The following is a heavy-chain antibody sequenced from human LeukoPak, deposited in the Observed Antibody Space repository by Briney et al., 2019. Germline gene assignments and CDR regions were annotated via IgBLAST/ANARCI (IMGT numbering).Heavy chain of an antibody. Sequence: SETLSLTCTVSGYSISSGYYWGWIRQPPGKGLEWIGSIYHSGSTYYNPSLKSRVTISVDTPKNQFSLKLSSVTAADTAVYYCARDLVLMVYAVQDNWFDPWGQGTLVTVSS. CDR3: ARDLVLMVYAVQDNWFDP. D-gene: IGHD2-8*01. V-gene: IGHV4-38-2*02. J-gene: IGHJ5*02. CDR2: IYHSGST. CDR1: GYSISSGYY.